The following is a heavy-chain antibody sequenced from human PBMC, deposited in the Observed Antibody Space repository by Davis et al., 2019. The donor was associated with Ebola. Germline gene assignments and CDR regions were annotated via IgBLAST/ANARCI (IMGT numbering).Heavy chain of an antibody. J-gene: IGHJ4*02. CDR2: ISSSSSYI. CDR3: ARASDTTGYFPQY. V-gene: IGHV3-21*01. D-gene: IGHD6-25*01. Sequence: GESLKISCAASGFTFSSYSMNWVRQAPGKGLEWVSSISSSSSYIYYADSVKGRFTISRDNAKNSLYLQMNSLRDEDTAVYYCARASDTTGYFPQYWGQGTLVIVTS. CDR1: GFTFSSYS.